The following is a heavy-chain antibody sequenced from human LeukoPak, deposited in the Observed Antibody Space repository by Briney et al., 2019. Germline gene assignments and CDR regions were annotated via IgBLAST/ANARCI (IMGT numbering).Heavy chain of an antibody. Sequence: PGGSLRLSCAASRFTFSSSAMSWVRQAPGKGLEWVSGITYSGGSTYYADSVKGRFTISRDNSKNTLYLQMSSLRAEDTAAYYCAKGRSGNFPFDYWGQGTLVTVSS. D-gene: IGHD1-26*01. CDR3: AKGRSGNFPFDY. CDR1: RFTFSSSA. CDR2: ITYSGGST. V-gene: IGHV3-23*01. J-gene: IGHJ4*02.